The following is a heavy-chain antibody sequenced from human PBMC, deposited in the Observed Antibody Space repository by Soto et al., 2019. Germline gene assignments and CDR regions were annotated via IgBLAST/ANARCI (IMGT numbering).Heavy chain of an antibody. CDR3: ARDIRGYSRALDY. CDR2: IYYTGST. Sequence: SETLSLTCTVPVGSFSSGSYFWSWILQPPGKGLEWIGYIYYTGSTNYNPSLKSRVTMSVDTSKNQLSLTLSSVTAADTAVYYCARDIRGYSRALDYWGQGILVTVSS. V-gene: IGHV4-61*01. J-gene: IGHJ4*02. D-gene: IGHD5-18*01. CDR1: VGSFSSGSYF.